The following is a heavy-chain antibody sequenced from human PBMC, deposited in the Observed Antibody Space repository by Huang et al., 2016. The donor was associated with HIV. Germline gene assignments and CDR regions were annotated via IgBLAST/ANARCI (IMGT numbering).Heavy chain of an antibody. D-gene: IGHD4-17*01. V-gene: IGHV3-49*03. Sequence: QLVESGGDSVQSGRSLRLSCRGSGFIFNDFAINWFSQSTGKGLEWIGCVRRKAFGGASKSAPSVKDRLTVERDEAKNVAFLQMDNLQVDDTAIYYCSPSGDDYFYFYMDVWGNGTTVIVS. J-gene: IGHJ6*03. CDR1: GFIFNDFA. CDR3: SPSGDDYFYFYMDV. CDR2: VRRKAFGGAS.